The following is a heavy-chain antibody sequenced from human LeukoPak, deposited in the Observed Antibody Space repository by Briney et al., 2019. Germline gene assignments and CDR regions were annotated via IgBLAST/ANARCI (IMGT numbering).Heavy chain of an antibody. CDR3: ARDRGSGSYYFDY. CDR1: GFTFSSYG. CDR2: IWYDGSNK. V-gene: IGHV3-30*19. J-gene: IGHJ4*02. D-gene: IGHD1-26*01. Sequence: GGSLRLSCAASGFTFSSYGMHWVRQAPGKGLEWVAVIWYDGSNKYYADSVKGRFTISRDNSKNTLYLQMNSLRAEDTAVYYCARDRGSGSYYFDYWGQGTLVTVSS.